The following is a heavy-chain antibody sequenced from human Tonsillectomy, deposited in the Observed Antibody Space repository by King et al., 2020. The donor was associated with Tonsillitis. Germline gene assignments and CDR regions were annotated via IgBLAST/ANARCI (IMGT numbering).Heavy chain of an antibody. V-gene: IGHV2-70*01. CDR2: IDWDDDK. CDR1: GFSLSTRGMC. Sequence: VTLKESGPALVKPTQTLTLTCTFSGFSLSTRGMCVSWSRQPQGKALEWLALIDWDDDKYYRPSLKTRLTISKDTSQNQVVLTRTNMYPVDTATYYCARTLYSYGQYYFDYWGQGTLVTVPS. CDR3: ARTLYSYGQYYFDY. J-gene: IGHJ4*02. D-gene: IGHD5-18*01.